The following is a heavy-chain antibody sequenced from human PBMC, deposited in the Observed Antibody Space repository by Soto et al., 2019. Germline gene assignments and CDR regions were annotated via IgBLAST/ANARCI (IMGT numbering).Heavy chain of an antibody. J-gene: IGHJ6*02. V-gene: IGHV6-1*01. CDR3: ARTPIWTVAGTYYYYGMDV. D-gene: IGHD6-19*01. CDR1: GDSVSSNSSA. CDR2: TYYRSKWYN. Sequence: SQTLSLACAISGDSVSSNSSACNFIRQSPSRGLEWLGRTYYRSKWYNDYAVSVKSRITINPDTSKNQFSLQLNSVTPEDTAVYYCARTPIWTVAGTYYYYGMDVWGQGTTVTVS.